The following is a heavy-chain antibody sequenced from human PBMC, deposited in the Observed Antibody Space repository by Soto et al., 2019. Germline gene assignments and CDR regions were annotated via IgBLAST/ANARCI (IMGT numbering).Heavy chain of an antibody. CDR3: ARVEPELNYYYYGMDV. Sequence: SVKVSCKASGGTFSSYAISWVRQAPGQGLEWMGGIIPIFGTANYAQKFQGRVTITADESTSTAYMELSSLRSEDTAVYYCARVEPELNYYYYGMDVWGQGTTVTVSS. CDR2: IIPIFGTA. V-gene: IGHV1-69*13. J-gene: IGHJ6*02. CDR1: GGTFSSYA. D-gene: IGHD1-7*01.